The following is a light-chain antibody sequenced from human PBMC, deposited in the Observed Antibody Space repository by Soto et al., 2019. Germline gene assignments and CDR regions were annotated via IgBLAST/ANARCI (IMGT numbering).Light chain of an antibody. CDR3: SSYTTSSTVL. J-gene: IGLJ2*01. CDR2: DVS. Sequence: QSALTQPASVSGSPGQSITISSTGTNSDVGTYKYVSWYQQHPGKAPKLIIFDVSYRPSGVSNRFSGSKSGNTASLTISGLRAEDESDYYCSSYTTSSTVLFGGGTKLTVL. CDR1: NSDVGTYKY. V-gene: IGLV2-14*01.